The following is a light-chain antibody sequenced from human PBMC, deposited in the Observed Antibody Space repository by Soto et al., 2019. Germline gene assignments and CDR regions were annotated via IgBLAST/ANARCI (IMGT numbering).Light chain of an antibody. CDR1: QSVSSSY. J-gene: IGKJ2*01. Sequence: EIVLMQSPGILSLSPGERATLSCRASQSVSSSYLAWYQQKPGQAPRLLIYGASSRATGIPDRFSGSGSGTDFTLTISRLEPEDFAVYYCQQSGSSPQTFGQGTKLEIK. CDR2: GAS. V-gene: IGKV3-20*01. CDR3: QQSGSSPQT.